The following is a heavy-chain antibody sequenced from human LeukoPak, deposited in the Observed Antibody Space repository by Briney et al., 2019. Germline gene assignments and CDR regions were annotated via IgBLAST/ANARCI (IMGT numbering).Heavy chain of an antibody. CDR2: FYYSGST. V-gene: IGHV4-59*01. Sequence: SETLSLTCTVSGGSISSYYWSWIRQPPGKGLEWIGYFYYSGSTNYNPSLKSRVTITVDTSKNQFSLKLSSVTAADTAVYYCARAQDWFDPWGQGTLVTVSS. CDR3: ARAQDWFDP. J-gene: IGHJ5*02. CDR1: GGSISSYY.